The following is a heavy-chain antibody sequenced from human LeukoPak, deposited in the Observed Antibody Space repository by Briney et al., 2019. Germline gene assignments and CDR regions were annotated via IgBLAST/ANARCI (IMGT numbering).Heavy chain of an antibody. J-gene: IGHJ3*01. Sequence: SETLSLTCAVSGGSISSSSYCWAWIRQPPGKGLEWIGTIYYSGSTYHNPSLKSRVTMSVDTSRNQSSLKLSSVDAADTAVYYCAKAGVRYFDSSGLYAFDFWGQGTTVTVSS. V-gene: IGHV4-39*01. D-gene: IGHD3-22*01. CDR1: GGSISSSSYC. CDR2: IYYSGST. CDR3: AKAGVRYFDSSGLYAFDF.